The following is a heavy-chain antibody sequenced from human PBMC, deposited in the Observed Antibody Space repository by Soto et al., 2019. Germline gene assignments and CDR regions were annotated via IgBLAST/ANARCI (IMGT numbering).Heavy chain of an antibody. D-gene: IGHD6-13*01. CDR3: ARETSAPGTFREDASDI. CDR2: IVPIFSTA. V-gene: IGHV1-69*12. Sequence: QVQLVQSGAEVKKPGSSVKVACKVSGDTFSNYAINWVRQAPGQGLEWMGAIVPIFSTANYAQKFQGRVTITADEITITAYMALSGLRSDDTATYYCARETSAPGTFREDASDIWGQGTLVTVSS. J-gene: IGHJ3*02. CDR1: GDTFSNYA.